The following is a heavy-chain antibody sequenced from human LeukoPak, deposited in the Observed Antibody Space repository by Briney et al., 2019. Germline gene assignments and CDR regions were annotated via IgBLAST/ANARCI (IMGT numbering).Heavy chain of an antibody. CDR2: INPNSGGT. Sequence: ASVKVSCKASGYTFTGYYMHWVRQAPGQGLEWMGRINPNSGGTNYAQKFQGRVTMTRDTSISTAYMELSRLRSDETAVYYCARGLLHWNYYDSSGSAEISCWGQGALVTVAS. V-gene: IGHV1-2*06. D-gene: IGHD3-22*01. CDR3: ARGLLHWNYYDSSGSAEISC. CDR1: GYTFTGYY. J-gene: IGHJ4*02.